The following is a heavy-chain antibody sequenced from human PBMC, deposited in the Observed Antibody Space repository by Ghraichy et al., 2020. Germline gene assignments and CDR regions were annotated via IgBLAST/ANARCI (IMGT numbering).Heavy chain of an antibody. CDR2: MNPNSGNT. Sequence: ASVKVSCKASGYTFTSYDINWVRQATGQGLEWMGWMNPNSGNTGYAQKFQGRVTMTRNTSISTAYMELSSLRSEDTAVYYCARRSSSWGAFDIWGQGTMVTVSS. CDR3: ARRSSSWGAFDI. D-gene: IGHD6-13*01. V-gene: IGHV1-8*01. CDR1: GYTFTSYD. J-gene: IGHJ3*02.